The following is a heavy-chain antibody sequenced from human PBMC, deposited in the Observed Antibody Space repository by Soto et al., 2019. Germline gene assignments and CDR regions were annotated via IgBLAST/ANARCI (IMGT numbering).Heavy chain of an antibody. CDR3: ARLWFGEPVDY. Sequence: QVQLQESGPGLVKPSETLSLTCTVSGGSISSYYWSWIRQPPGKGLERIGYTYYSGSTNYNPSLKSRVTISVDTSKNQFSLKLSSVTAADTAVYYCARLWFGEPVDYWGQGTLVTVSS. CDR1: GGSISSYY. J-gene: IGHJ4*02. V-gene: IGHV4-59*08. CDR2: TYYSGST. D-gene: IGHD3-10*01.